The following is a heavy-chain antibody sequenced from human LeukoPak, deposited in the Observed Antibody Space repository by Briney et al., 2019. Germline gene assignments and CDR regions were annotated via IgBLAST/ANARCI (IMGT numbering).Heavy chain of an antibody. J-gene: IGHJ4*02. V-gene: IGHV4-30-4*01. Sequence: SQALSLTCTVSGGSISSGDYYWSWIRQPPGTGLEWIGYIYYSGSTYYNPSLKSRVTISVDTSRNQFSLKLSSVTAADTAVYYCARATPLDYWGQGTLVTVSS. CDR3: ARATPLDY. CDR2: IYYSGST. CDR1: GGSISSGDYY.